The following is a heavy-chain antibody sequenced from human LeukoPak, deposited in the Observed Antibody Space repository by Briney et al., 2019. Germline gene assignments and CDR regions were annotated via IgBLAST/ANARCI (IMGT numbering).Heavy chain of an antibody. CDR2: IIPIFGTA. Sequence: GASVKVSCKASGGTFSSYAISWVRQAPGQGLEWMGGIIPIFGTANYAQKFQGRVTITADESTSTAYMELSSLRSEDTAVYYCARALSGTYYYDSSGYYYMDWFDPWGQGTLVTVSS. CDR1: GGTFSSYA. D-gene: IGHD3-22*01. J-gene: IGHJ5*01. CDR3: ARALSGTYYYDSSGYYYMDWFDP. V-gene: IGHV1-69*13.